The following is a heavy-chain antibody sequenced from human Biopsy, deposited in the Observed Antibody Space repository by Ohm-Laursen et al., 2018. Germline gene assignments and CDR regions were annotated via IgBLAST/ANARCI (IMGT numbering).Heavy chain of an antibody. CDR2: LNPVSGNS. J-gene: IGHJ5*02. D-gene: IGHD1-7*01. CDR3: GRAVRNQLLTDP. V-gene: IGHV1-8*01. CDR1: GYTFTSYD. Sequence: SVKVSCKASGYTFTSYDITWVRQASGQGPEWIGWLNPVSGNSNFGRKFRGRVTVTSDTSISTAYMELSGLTSDDTATYYCGRAVRNQLLTDPWGQGTLVTVSS.